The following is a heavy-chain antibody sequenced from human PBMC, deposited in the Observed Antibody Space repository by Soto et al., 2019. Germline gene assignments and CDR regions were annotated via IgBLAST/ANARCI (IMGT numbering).Heavy chain of an antibody. J-gene: IGHJ4*02. V-gene: IGHV3-33*05. Sequence: QVQLVESGGGVVQPGTSLRLSCVGSGFTFRSYVIHWVRQAPGKGLEWVALTSYDGSNNFYGDSVKGRSTISRHNSRNTVELQVDSLRFEDTALYYCARWGTTGGLDVWGQGTRVSVSS. CDR1: GFTFRSYV. D-gene: IGHD3-16*01. CDR2: TSYDGSNN. CDR3: ARWGTTGGLDV.